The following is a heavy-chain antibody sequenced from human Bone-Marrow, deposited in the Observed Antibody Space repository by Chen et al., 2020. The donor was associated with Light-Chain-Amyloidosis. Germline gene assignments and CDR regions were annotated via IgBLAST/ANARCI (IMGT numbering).Heavy chain of an antibody. J-gene: IGHJ4*02. V-gene: IGHV3-21*06. Sequence: EVQLVESGGGLFQPGGSLRLSCIDTGFIFSSYSMNWVGQAPGKGLEWISATSSRSSHIYYADSVKGRFTISRDNTNNSLFLQMDSLSAEDTAVYYCARDIKGRRLGGFDYWGQGTLVTVSS. CDR3: ARDIKGRRLGGFDY. D-gene: IGHD5-12*01. CDR1: GFIFSSYS. CDR2: TSSRSSHI.